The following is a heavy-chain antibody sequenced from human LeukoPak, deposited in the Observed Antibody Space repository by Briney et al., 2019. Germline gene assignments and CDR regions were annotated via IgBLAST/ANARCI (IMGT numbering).Heavy chain of an antibody. CDR3: ARLVPPSYDFWSAPGAFDI. CDR1: GGSISSGDYY. V-gene: IGHV4-30-4*02. Sequence: SETLSLTCTVSGGSISSGDYYWSWIRQPPGKGLEWIGYIYYSGSTYYNPSLKSRVTISVDTSRNQFSLKLSSVTAADAAVYYCARLVPPSYDFWSAPGAFDIWGQGTRVTVSS. CDR2: IYYSGST. J-gene: IGHJ3*02. D-gene: IGHD3-3*01.